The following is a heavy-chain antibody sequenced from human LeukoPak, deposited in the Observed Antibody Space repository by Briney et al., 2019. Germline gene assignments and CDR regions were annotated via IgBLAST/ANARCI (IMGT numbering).Heavy chain of an antibody. CDR2: INAGNGNT. Sequence: ASVKVSCKASGYTFTSYAMHWVRQAPGQRLEWMGWINAGNGNTKYSQKFQGRVTITRDTSASTAYMELSSLRSEDTAVYYCAREDWIKATLPDKNTAMLHYYYYYGMDVWGQGTTVTVSS. CDR3: AREDWIKATLPDKNTAMLHYYYYYGMDV. D-gene: IGHD5-18*01. CDR1: GYTFTSYA. V-gene: IGHV1-3*01. J-gene: IGHJ6*02.